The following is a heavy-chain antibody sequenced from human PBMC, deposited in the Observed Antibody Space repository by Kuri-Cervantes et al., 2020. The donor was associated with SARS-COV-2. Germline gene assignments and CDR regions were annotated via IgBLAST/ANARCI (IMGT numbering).Heavy chain of an antibody. Sequence: ETLSLTCAASGFTFSSYSMNWVRQAPGKGLEWVSYISSSSSTIYYADSVKGRFTISRDNAKNSLHLQMNSLRAEDTAVYYCARDWGIDFWSGYYTSYYYGMDVWGQGTTVTDSS. CDR2: ISSSSSTI. V-gene: IGHV3-48*01. CDR1: GFTFSSYS. J-gene: IGHJ6*02. D-gene: IGHD3-3*01. CDR3: ARDWGIDFWSGYYTSYYYGMDV.